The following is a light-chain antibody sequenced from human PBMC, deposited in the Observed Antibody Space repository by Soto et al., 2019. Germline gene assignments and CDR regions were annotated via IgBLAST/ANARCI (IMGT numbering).Light chain of an antibody. CDR3: QQTYNTPTT. V-gene: IGKV1-39*01. CDR1: QRVNNY. CDR2: AAP. J-gene: IGKJ2*01. Sequence: DIQMTQSPSSLSASVGDRVTITCRASQRVNNYLNWYQQKPGQAPKVLIYAAPSLRSGVPSRFSGSGSGTDFTLTISSLQPEDFATYYCQQTYNTPTTFGQGTNLEIK.